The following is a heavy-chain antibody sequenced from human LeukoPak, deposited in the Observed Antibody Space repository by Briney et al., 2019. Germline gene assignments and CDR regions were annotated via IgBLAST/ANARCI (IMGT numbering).Heavy chain of an antibody. CDR3: ARHYYGSGSPFDY. D-gene: IGHD3-10*01. CDR2: IDPSDSYT. Sequence: PGGSLRLSCEGSGYSFTNFWISWVRQMPGKGPEWMGRIDPSDSYTNFSPSFHGHVTISVDKSINTAYLQWSSLKASDSALYYCARHYYGSGSPFDYWGQGTLVTVSS. V-gene: IGHV5-10-1*01. CDR1: GYSFTNFW. J-gene: IGHJ4*02.